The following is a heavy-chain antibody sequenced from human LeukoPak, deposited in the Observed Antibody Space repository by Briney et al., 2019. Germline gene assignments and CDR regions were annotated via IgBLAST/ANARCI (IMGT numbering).Heavy chain of an antibody. Sequence: GGSLRLSCAASGFTVSSNYMSWVRQAPGKGLEWVSVIYSGGSTYCADSVKGRFTISRDNSKNTLYLQMNSLRAEDTAVYYCATSKASGSCQVGVDYWGQGTLVTVSS. D-gene: IGHD3-10*01. CDR1: GFTVSSNY. J-gene: IGHJ4*02. CDR2: IYSGGST. CDR3: ATSKASGSCQVGVDY. V-gene: IGHV3-66*01.